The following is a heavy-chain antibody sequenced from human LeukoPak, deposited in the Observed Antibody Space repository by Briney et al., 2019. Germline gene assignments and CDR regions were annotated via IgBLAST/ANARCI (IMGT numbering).Heavy chain of an antibody. CDR3: ARDFSSTWYYFDY. J-gene: IGHJ4*02. CDR2: IYYSGST. D-gene: IGHD6-13*01. V-gene: IGHV4-59*01. Sequence: SETLSLTSTVSGGSISSYYWSWIRQPPGKGLEWIGYIYYSGSTNYNPSLKSRVTISVDTSKNQFSLKLSSVTAADTAVYYCARDFSSTWYYFDYWGQGTLVTVSS. CDR1: GGSISSYY.